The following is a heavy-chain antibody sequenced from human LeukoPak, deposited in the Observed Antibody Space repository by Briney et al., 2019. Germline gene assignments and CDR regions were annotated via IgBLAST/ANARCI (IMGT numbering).Heavy chain of an antibody. V-gene: IGHV1-46*01. Sequence: GASVKVSCKASGYTFTSYYMHWVRQAPGQGLEWMGIINPSGGSTRYAQKFQGRVTMTRDTSTSTVYMELSSLRSEDTAVYYCARDMGPYSSSLGWFDPWGQGTLVTVSS. CDR1: GYTFTSYY. CDR2: INPSGGST. CDR3: ARDMGPYSSSLGWFDP. D-gene: IGHD6-6*01. J-gene: IGHJ5*02.